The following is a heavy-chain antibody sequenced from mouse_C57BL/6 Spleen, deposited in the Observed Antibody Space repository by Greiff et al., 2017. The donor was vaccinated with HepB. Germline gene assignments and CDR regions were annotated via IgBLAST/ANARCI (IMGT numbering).Heavy chain of an antibody. CDR3: TRDRAVYYYAMDY. Sequence: EVQVVESGEGLVKPGGSLKLSCAASGFTFSSYAMSWVRQTPEKRLEWVAYISSGGDYIYYADTVKGRFTISRDNARNTLYLQMSSLKSEDTAMYYCTRDRAVYYYAMDYLGQGTSVTVSS. D-gene: IGHD3-1*01. CDR2: ISSGGDYI. CDR1: GFTFSSYA. V-gene: IGHV5-9-1*02. J-gene: IGHJ4*01.